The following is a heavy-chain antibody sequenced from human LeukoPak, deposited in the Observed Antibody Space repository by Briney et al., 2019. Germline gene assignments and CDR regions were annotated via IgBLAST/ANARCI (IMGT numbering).Heavy chain of an antibody. CDR1: GFTFDDYA. J-gene: IGHJ6*02. CDR3: AKENDGMDV. Sequence: GRSLRLSCAASGFTFDDYAVHWVRQAPGKGLEWVSGISWNSGSIGYADSVKGRFTISRDNAKNSLYLQMNSLRAEDTALYYCAKENDGMDVWGQGTTVTVSS. CDR2: ISWNSGSI. V-gene: IGHV3-9*01. D-gene: IGHD1-1*01.